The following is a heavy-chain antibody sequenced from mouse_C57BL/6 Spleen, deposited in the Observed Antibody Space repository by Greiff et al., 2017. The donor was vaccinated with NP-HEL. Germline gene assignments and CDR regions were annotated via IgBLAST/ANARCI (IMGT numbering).Heavy chain of an antibody. D-gene: IGHD1-1*01. CDR3: ARGQFITTVVASMDY. J-gene: IGHJ4*01. CDR1: GFTFRSYA. CDR2: ISDGGSYT. V-gene: IGHV5-4*03. Sequence: EVKVVESGGGLVKPGGSLKLSCAASGFTFRSYAMSWVRQTPEKRLEWVATISDGGSYTYYPANVKGRFTISRDNAKNNLYLQMSHLKSEDTAMYYCARGQFITTVVASMDYWGQGTSVTVSS.